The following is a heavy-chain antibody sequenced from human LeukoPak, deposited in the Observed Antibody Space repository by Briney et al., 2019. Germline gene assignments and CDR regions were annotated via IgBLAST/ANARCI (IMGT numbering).Heavy chain of an antibody. D-gene: IGHD5-24*01. Sequence: GGSLRLSCAASGFSFSTYSMNWVRQAPGKGLDWVSYISSLGSTMYYADSVKGRFTISRDNAKNSLYLQMDGLRAEDTAVYYCARGEQEMATMSIDYWGQGTLVTVSS. V-gene: IGHV3-48*01. J-gene: IGHJ4*02. CDR2: ISSLGSTM. CDR3: ARGEQEMATMSIDY. CDR1: GFSFSTYS.